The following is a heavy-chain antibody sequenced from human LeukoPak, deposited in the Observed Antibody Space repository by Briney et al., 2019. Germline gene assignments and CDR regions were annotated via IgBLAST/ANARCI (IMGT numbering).Heavy chain of an antibody. CDR1: GGSFSGYY. J-gene: IGHJ6*03. CDR2: INHSGST. V-gene: IGHV4-34*01. CDR3: AREPRYYYYYYYMDV. Sequence: SETLSLTRAVYGGSFSGYYWSWIRQPPGKGLEWIGEINHSGSTNYNPSLKSRVTISVDTSKNQFSLKLSSVTAADTAVYYCAREPRYYYYYYYMDVWGKGTTVTVSS.